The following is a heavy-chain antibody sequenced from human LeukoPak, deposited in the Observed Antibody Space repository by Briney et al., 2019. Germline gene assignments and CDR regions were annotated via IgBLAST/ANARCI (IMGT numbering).Heavy chain of an antibody. CDR1: GYSFNDKY. CDR3: ARQGYSSSWYESHFDY. V-gene: IGHV1-2*02. J-gene: IGHJ4*02. Sequence: ASVKVSCKASGYSFNDKYLHWVRQAPGQGLEWIGSINPNSGGTNYAQKLQGRVTMTTDTSTSTAYMELRSLRSDDTAVYYCARQGYSSSWYESHFDYWGQGTLVTVSS. CDR2: INPNSGGT. D-gene: IGHD6-13*01.